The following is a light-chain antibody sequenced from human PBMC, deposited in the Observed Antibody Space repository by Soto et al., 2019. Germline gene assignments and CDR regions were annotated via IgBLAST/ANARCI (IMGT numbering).Light chain of an antibody. CDR3: SSYAGTNIHYV. Sequence: QSALTQPPSASGSPGQSVTISCTGTSSDVGGYNYVSWYQQHPGKAPKLMIYDVSKRPSGVPDRFSGSKSGNTASLTVSGLQAEDEADYYCSSYAGTNIHYVFGPGTQLTVL. V-gene: IGLV2-8*01. CDR2: DVS. J-gene: IGLJ1*01. CDR1: SSDVGGYNY.